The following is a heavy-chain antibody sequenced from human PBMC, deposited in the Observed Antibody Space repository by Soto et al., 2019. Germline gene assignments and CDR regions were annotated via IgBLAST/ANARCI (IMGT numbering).Heavy chain of an antibody. CDR1: GYTFTSYD. D-gene: IGHD3-16*02. CDR2: MNSNSGNT. J-gene: IGHJ5*02. V-gene: IGHV1-8*01. Sequence: GASVKVSCKASGYTFTSYDINWVRQATGQGLEWMGWMNSNSGNTGYAQKFQGRVTMTRNTSISTAYMELSSLRSEDTAVYYCARGLLLGELLLRTRGGPYNWFDPWGQGTLVTVSS. CDR3: ARGLLLGELLLRTRGGPYNWFDP.